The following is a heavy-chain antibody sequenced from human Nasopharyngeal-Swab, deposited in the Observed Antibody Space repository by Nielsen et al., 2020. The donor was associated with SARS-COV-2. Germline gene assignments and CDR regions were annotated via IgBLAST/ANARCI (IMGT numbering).Heavy chain of an antibody. V-gene: IGHV3-64*02. CDR2: VSGDGVTT. CDR3: ARGTPGIPGVDY. D-gene: IGHD2-8*02. Sequence: WIRQLPGKGLEYLSAVSGDGVTTHYADSLKGRFTISRDNSKNTVYLQLGSLTAEDMAVYFCARGTPGIPGVDYWGQGTLGTVSS. J-gene: IGHJ4*02.